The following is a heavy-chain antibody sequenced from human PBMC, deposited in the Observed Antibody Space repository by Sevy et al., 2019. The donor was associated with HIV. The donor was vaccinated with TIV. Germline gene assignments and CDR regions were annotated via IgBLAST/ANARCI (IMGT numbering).Heavy chain of an antibody. Sequence: PGGSLRLSFAASGLTFTDAWMAWVRQAPGKGLEWVGRIRSNTDGGTTEYAAPLKGRFTISRDDSKNTMYMQMNILKSADTAVYYCTTDREYSDFKGGFDYWGRGTLVTVSS. V-gene: IGHV3-15*01. J-gene: IGHJ4*02. CDR3: TTDREYSDFKGGFDY. CDR1: GLTFTDAW. CDR2: IRSNTDGGTT. D-gene: IGHD4-17*01.